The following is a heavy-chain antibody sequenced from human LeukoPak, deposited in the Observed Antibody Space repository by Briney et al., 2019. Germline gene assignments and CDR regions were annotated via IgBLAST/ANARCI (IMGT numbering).Heavy chain of an antibody. CDR3: ARVELLVPLSWFDP. CDR1: GYSISSGYY. V-gene: IGHV4-38-2*02. D-gene: IGHD6-19*01. CDR2: SDHSGST. J-gene: IGHJ5*02. Sequence: SETLSLTCTVSGYSISSGYYWGWIRQPPGKGLEWSGSSDHSGSTYYNPSLKSRVTISEERSKNKFSLKLSSVTAADTAVYYCARVELLVPLSWFDPWGQGTLVTVSS.